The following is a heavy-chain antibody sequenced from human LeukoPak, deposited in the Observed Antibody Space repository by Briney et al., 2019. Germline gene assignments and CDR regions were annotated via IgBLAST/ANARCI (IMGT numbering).Heavy chain of an antibody. CDR3: ATDRYYDILTGYKGASVWFAP. D-gene: IGHD3-9*01. V-gene: IGHV1-18*01. J-gene: IGHJ5*02. CDR1: GYTFTSYG. CDR2: ISAYNGNT. Sequence: ASVKVSCKASGYTFTSYGISWVRQAPGQGLEWMGWISAYNGNTNYAQKLQGRVTMTTDTSTSTAYMELRSLRSDDTAMYFRATDRYYDILTGYKGASVWFAPWGQRTLVT.